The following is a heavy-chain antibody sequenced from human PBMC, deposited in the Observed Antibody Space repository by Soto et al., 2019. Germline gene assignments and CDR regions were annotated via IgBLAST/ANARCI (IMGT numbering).Heavy chain of an antibody. CDR3: AIWVAGNSIFLQY. J-gene: IGHJ1*01. V-gene: IGHV3-23*01. Sequence: EVQLLASGGGLVQPGGALRLSCAASGFTFNNYAITWVRQDAGRGLECVSTISETGASTYYGDSVRGRFTISRDNSRSTAFLQMNSLRAEDTAVYFCAIWVAGNSIFLQYWGQGTLVTVAS. CDR2: ISETGAST. D-gene: IGHD2-21*01. CDR1: GFTFNNYA.